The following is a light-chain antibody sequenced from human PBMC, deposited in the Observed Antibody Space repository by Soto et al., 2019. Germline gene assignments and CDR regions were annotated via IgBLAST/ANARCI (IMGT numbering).Light chain of an antibody. V-gene: IGKV3-15*01. J-gene: IGKJ4*02. CDR3: QQYSTSLT. CDR1: QRVGST. CDR2: GAS. Sequence: EILMTQSPATLSASPGERVILSCRAIQRVGSTLAWYQQKPDPAHRLLIRGASTRATGVPARFSGSGSGTEFTLTISSLQSEDFAVYYCQQYSTSLTFGGGTTLEIK.